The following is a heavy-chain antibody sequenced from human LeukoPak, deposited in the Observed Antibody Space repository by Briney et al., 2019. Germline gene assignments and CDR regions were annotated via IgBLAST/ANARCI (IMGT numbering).Heavy chain of an antibody. CDR3: AKSYSSGWYENPYYFDY. Sequence: GGSLRLSCAASGFTFSSYAMSWVRQAPGKGLEWVSAISGSGGSTYYADSVKGRFTISRDNSKNTLYLQMNSLRAEDTAVYYCAKSYSSGWYENPYYFDYWGQGTLVTVSS. V-gene: IGHV3-23*01. D-gene: IGHD6-19*01. CDR2: ISGSGGST. J-gene: IGHJ4*02. CDR1: GFTFSSYA.